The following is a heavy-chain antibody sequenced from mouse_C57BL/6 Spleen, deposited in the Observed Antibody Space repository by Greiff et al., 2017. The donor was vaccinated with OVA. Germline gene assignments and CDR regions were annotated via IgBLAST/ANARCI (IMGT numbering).Heavy chain of an antibody. CDR3: ARGGNYGLVAY. Sequence: VQLQQSGPELVKPGASVKISCKASGYSFTGYYMNWVKQSPEKSLEWIGEINPSTGGTTYNQKFKAKATLTVDKSSSTAYMRLKSLTSEDSAVYYCARGGNYGLVAYWGQGTLVTVSA. D-gene: IGHD2-1*01. J-gene: IGHJ3*01. CDR1: GYSFTGYY. CDR2: INPSTGGT. V-gene: IGHV1-42*01.